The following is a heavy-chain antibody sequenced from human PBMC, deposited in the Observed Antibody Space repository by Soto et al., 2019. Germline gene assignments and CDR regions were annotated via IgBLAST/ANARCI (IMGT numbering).Heavy chain of an antibody. Sequence: QVQLVESGGGVVQPGRSLRLSCAASGFTFSSYGMHWVRQAPGKGLEWVAVISYDGSNKYYADSVKGRFTISRDNSKNTLYLQMNSLRAEDTAVYYCAKDLGYSSSWYYYYYGMDVWGQGTTVTVSS. CDR3: AKDLGYSSSWYYYYYGMDV. CDR2: ISYDGSNK. J-gene: IGHJ6*02. D-gene: IGHD6-13*01. V-gene: IGHV3-30*18. CDR1: GFTFSSYG.